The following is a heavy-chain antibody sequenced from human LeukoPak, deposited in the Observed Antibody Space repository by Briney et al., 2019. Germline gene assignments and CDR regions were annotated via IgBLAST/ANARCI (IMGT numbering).Heavy chain of an antibody. Sequence: SETLSLTCTVSGGSISSYYWSWIRQPPGEGLEWIGYIYYSGSTSYNPSLKSRVTISVDTSKNQFSLKLSSVTAADTAVYYCARHYSPDGYNYYDYWGQGTLVTVSS. D-gene: IGHD5-24*01. CDR1: GGSISSYY. CDR3: ARHYSPDGYNYYDY. V-gene: IGHV4-59*08. J-gene: IGHJ4*02. CDR2: IYYSGST.